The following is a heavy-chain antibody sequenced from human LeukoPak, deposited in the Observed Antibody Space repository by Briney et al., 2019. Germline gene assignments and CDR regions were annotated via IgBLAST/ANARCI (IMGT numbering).Heavy chain of an antibody. D-gene: IGHD2-15*01. Sequence: SETLSLTCSVSGYSISSGYYWGWIRQPPGKGLEYIGNVYPSGNTHYNPSLKSRVTISVDTSKNQFSLKLSSVTAADTAVYYCARRPGGYCSGGSCRYYYYMDVWGKGTTVTISS. V-gene: IGHV4-38-2*01. CDR3: ARRPGGYCSGGSCRYYYYMDV. CDR2: VYPSGNT. J-gene: IGHJ6*03. CDR1: GYSISSGYY.